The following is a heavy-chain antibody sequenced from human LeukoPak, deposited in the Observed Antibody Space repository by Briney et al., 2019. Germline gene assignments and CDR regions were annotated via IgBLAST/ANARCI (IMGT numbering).Heavy chain of an antibody. J-gene: IGHJ4*02. CDR2: INWNGGST. CDR1: GFTFDDYG. Sequence: GGSLRLSCAASGFTFDDYGMSWVRQAPGKGLEWVFGINWNGGSTGYADSVKGRFTISRDNAKNSLYLQMNSLRAEDTALYYCARDPIAVAGTYYFDYWGQGTLVTVSS. CDR3: ARDPIAVAGTYYFDY. V-gene: IGHV3-20*04. D-gene: IGHD6-19*01.